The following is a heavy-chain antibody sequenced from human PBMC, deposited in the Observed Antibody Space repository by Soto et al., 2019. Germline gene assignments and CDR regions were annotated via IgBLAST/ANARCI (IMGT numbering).Heavy chain of an antibody. Sequence: GGSLRLSCAASGFTFSSYDMHWVRQATGKGLEWVSAIGTAGDTYYPGSVKGRFTISRENAKNSLYLQMNSLRAEDTAVYYCAREDPGYSSSWYGLYYGMDVWGQGTTVTVSS. CDR1: GFTFSSYD. CDR3: AREDPGYSSSWYGLYYGMDV. CDR2: IGTAGDT. D-gene: IGHD6-13*01. V-gene: IGHV3-13*01. J-gene: IGHJ6*02.